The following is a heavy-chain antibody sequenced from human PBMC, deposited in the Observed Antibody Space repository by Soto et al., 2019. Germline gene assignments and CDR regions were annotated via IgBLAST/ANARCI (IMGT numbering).Heavy chain of an antibody. J-gene: IGHJ5*02. CDR1: GFSLSTSGVG. CDR3: AHTRELPAATFSWFDP. Sequence: SGPTLVNPTQTLTLTCTFSGFSLSTSGVGVGWIRQPPGKALEWLALIYWDDDKRYSPSLKSRLTITKDTSKNQVVLTMTNMDPVDTATYYCAHTRELPAATFSWFDPWGQGTLVTVS. CDR2: IYWDDDK. D-gene: IGHD2-2*01. V-gene: IGHV2-5*02.